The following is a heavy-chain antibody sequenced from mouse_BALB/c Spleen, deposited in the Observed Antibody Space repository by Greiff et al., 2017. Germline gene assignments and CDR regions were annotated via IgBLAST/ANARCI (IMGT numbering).Heavy chain of an antibody. J-gene: IGHJ2*01. CDR1: GYTFTSYY. Sequence: QVHVKQPGAELVKPGASVKLSCKASGYTFTSYYMYWVKQRPGQGLEWIGGINPSNGGTNFNEKFKSKATLTVDKSSSTAYMQLSSLTSEDSAVYYCTNMITTRAFDYWGQGTTLTVSS. D-gene: IGHD2-4*01. CDR3: TNMITTRAFDY. V-gene: IGHV1S81*02. CDR2: INPSNGGT.